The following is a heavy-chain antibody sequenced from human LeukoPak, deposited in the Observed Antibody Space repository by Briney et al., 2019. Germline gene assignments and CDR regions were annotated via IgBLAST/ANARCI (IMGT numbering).Heavy chain of an antibody. D-gene: IGHD6-13*01. CDR1: GFTFSSYG. J-gene: IGHJ4*02. CDR3: AKDTRIAAAGDFDY. Sequence: GGSLRLSCAASGFTFSSYGMSWVRQAPGKGLEWVSAISGSGGSTYYADSVKGRFTISRDNSKNMLYLQMNSLRAEDTAVYYCAKDTRIAAAGDFDYWGQGTLVTVSS. V-gene: IGHV3-23*01. CDR2: ISGSGGST.